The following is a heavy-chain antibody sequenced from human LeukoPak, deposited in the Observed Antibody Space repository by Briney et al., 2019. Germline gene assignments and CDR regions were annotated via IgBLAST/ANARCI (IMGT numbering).Heavy chain of an antibody. CDR3: ARDVPVAY. V-gene: IGHV4-30-2*01. CDR2: IYHSGST. Sequence: SETLSLTCAVSGGSISSGGYSWSWIRQPPGKGLEWIGYIYHSGSTYYNPSLKSRVTISVDRSKNQFSLKLSSVTAADTAVYYCARDVPVAYWGQGTLVTVSS. J-gene: IGHJ4*02. CDR1: GGSISSGGYS. D-gene: IGHD6-19*01.